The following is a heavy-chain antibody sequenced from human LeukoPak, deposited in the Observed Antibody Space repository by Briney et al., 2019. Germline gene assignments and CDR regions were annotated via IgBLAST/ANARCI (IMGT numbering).Heavy chain of an antibody. J-gene: IGHJ3*02. CDR3: ARMPQTRFFYDSIGPKDASDI. D-gene: IGHD3-22*01. CDR2: FDPEDDET. CDR1: GHAVTEFS. Sequence: GASVKVSCKVSGHAVTEFSIHWVRQSPGQGLEWMGGFDPEDDETIYAQKFQGRVIMTEDTSTDPAYMELSSLRSEDTAVYYCARMPQTRFFYDSIGPKDASDIWLGGTIVSDSS. V-gene: IGHV1-24*01.